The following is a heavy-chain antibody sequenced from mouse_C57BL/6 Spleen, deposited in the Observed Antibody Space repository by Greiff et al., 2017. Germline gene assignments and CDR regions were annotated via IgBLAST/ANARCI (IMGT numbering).Heavy chain of an antibody. D-gene: IGHD2-3*01. V-gene: IGHV1-39*01. CDR1: GYSFTDYN. CDR2: INPNYGST. Sequence: VQLQQSGPELVKPGASVKISCKASGYSFTDYNMNWVKQSHGQSLEWIGVINPNYGSTNYNEKFKGKATMTVDQSSSTAYLQLNSLTSEDSAVYYCARDDGYYLFDYWGQGTTLTVSS. J-gene: IGHJ2*01. CDR3: ARDDGYYLFDY.